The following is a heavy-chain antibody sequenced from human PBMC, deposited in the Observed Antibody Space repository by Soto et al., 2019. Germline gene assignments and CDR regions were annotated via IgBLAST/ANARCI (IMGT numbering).Heavy chain of an antibody. CDR2: VYHSGST. CDR3: ARESLSYSSYFDS. J-gene: IGHJ4*02. CDR1: GYSISSGFY. Sequence: SETLSLTCAVSGYSISSGFYWGWIRKPPGKGLEWIGHVYHSGSTYYNPSLQSRVTISVDTSKNQFSLKLNSVTAADTAVYYCARESLSYSSYFDSWGQGALVTVSS. D-gene: IGHD6-19*01. V-gene: IGHV4-38-2*02.